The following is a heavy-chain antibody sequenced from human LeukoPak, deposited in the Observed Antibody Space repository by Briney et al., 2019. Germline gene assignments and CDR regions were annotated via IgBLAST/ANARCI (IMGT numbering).Heavy chain of an antibody. CDR3: ARGGWLFAYGMDV. Sequence: PSETLSLTCTVSGGSISSGGYYWSWIRQHPGKGLEWIGYIYYSGSTYYNPSLKSRVTISVDTSKNQFSLKLSSVTAADTAVYYSARGGWLFAYGMDVWGQGTTVTVSS. CDR1: GGSISSGGYY. J-gene: IGHJ6*02. D-gene: IGHD3-22*01. V-gene: IGHV4-31*03. CDR2: IYYSGST.